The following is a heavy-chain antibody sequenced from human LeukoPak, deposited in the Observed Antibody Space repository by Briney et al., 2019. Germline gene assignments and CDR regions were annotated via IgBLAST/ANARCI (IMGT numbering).Heavy chain of an antibody. J-gene: IGHJ4*02. CDR2: MNPNSGNT. Sequence: ASVKVSCKASGYTFTSYDINWVRRATGQGLEWMGWMNPNSGNTGYAQKFQGRVTMTRNTSISTAYMELSSLRSEDTAVYYCARGRREQWLRGICDYWGQGTLVTVSS. D-gene: IGHD6-19*01. CDR3: ARGRREQWLRGICDY. CDR1: GYTFTSYD. V-gene: IGHV1-8*01.